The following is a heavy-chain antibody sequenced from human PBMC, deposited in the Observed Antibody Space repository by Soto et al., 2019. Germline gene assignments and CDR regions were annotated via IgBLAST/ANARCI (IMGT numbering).Heavy chain of an antibody. V-gene: IGHV5-51*01. D-gene: IGHD1-26*01. J-gene: IGHJ4*02. CDR1: GYSFTTYL. CDR3: ARRLVGSTRYFDS. CDR2: IYPGDSDT. Sequence: GESLKISCKGSGYSFTTYLIGWVRQMPGKGLEWMGIIYPGDSDTTYSPSFQGQVTISADRSISTAYLQWSSLKASDTAMYYCARRLVGSTRYFDSWGQGTLVTVSS.